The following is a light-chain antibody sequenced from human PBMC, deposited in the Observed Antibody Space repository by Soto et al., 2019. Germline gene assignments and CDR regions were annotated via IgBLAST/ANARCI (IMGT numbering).Light chain of an antibody. V-gene: IGKV3-20*01. CDR1: QSVFSS. Sequence: EILITQSPATLSVSPGERATLSCRASQSVFSSLAWYQQRPGQAPRLLIYGSATRATGIPDRFTGSGSGTDFTLTISRLEPEDFAVYYCQQYVSSPWAFGQGTKVDI. CDR2: GSA. CDR3: QQYVSSPWA. J-gene: IGKJ1*01.